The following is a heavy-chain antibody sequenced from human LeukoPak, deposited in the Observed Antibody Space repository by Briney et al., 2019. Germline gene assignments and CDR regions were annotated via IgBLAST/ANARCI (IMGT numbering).Heavy chain of an antibody. J-gene: IGHJ4*02. CDR2: ISAYNGNI. Sequence: ASVKVSCKASGYTFTSYGISWVRQAPGQGLEWMGWISAYNGNINYVQKLQGRVTMTTDTFTSTAYMELRSLRSDDTAVYYCARDVWFGERNFDYWGQGTLVTVSS. D-gene: IGHD3-10*01. V-gene: IGHV1-18*01. CDR1: GYTFTSYG. CDR3: ARDVWFGERNFDY.